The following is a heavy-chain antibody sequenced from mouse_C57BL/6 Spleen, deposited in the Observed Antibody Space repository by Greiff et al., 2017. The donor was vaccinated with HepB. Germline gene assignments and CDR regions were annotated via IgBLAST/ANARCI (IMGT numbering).Heavy chain of an antibody. CDR3: ARLGDGYLDY. D-gene: IGHD2-3*01. CDR1: GFTFSDYY. J-gene: IGHJ2*01. Sequence: DVHLVESGGGLVQPGGSLKLSCAASGFTFSDYYMYWVRQTPEKRLEWVAYISNGGGSTYYPDTVKGRFTISRDNAKNTLYLQMSRLKSEDTAMYYCARLGDGYLDYWGQGTTLTVSS. CDR2: ISNGGGST. V-gene: IGHV5-12*01.